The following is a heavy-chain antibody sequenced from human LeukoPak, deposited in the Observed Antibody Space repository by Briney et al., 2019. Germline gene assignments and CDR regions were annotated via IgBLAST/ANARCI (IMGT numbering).Heavy chain of an antibody. J-gene: IGHJ4*02. V-gene: IGHV1-2*02. CDR1: GYIFTDYH. D-gene: IGHD3-9*01. CDR2: INPNSGVT. Sequence: ASVKVSCKASGYIFTDYHIHWVRQAPGQGLEWVGWINPNSGVTNYAQKLQGRVTMTTDTSTSTAYMELRSLRSDDTAVYYCARGSGNYDILTGSLLSDYWGQGTLVTVSS. CDR3: ARGSGNYDILTGSLLSDY.